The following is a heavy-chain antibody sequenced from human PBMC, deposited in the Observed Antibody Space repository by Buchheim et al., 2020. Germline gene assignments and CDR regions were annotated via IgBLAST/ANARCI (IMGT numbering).Heavy chain of an antibody. CDR3: ARENDYNALDS. D-gene: IGHD5-24*01. V-gene: IGHV2-70*13. J-gene: IGHJ4*02. Sequence: QVSLRESGPAQVRTTETLTLTCTVSGLSLRNIGVSVSWIRQPPGKPLRWLARIDWDDGKYYNTSLETRLTVSKLTSKKPVVLTLTNVDPADTATYYCARENDYNALDSWGQGTL. CDR2: IDWDDGK. CDR1: GLSLRNIGVS.